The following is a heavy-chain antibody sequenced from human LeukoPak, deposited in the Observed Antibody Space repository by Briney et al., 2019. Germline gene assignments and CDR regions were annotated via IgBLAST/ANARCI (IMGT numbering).Heavy chain of an antibody. CDR1: GGSISSSSYY. V-gene: IGHV4-39*07. CDR2: IYYSGST. CDR3: ARSPRYPQWEPSPLDY. J-gene: IGHJ4*02. D-gene: IGHD1-26*01. Sequence: SETLSLTCTVSGGSISSSSYYWGWIRQPPGKGLEWIGSIYYSGSTYYNPSLKSRVTISVDTSKNQFSLKLSSVTAADTAVYYCARSPRYPQWEPSPLDYWGQGTLVTVSS.